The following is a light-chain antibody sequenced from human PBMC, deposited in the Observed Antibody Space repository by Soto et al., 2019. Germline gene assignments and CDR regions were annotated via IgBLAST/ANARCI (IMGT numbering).Light chain of an antibody. CDR1: QDINSY. CDR2: AAS. Sequence: AIRMTQSPSSFSASTGDRVTITCRASQDINSYLAWYKQKPGKAPKVLIFAASTLQSGVPSRFSGSGSGTDFTLTISCLQSEDFATYYCQQYYNYPLTFGGGTKVEIK. V-gene: IGKV1-8*01. J-gene: IGKJ4*01. CDR3: QQYYNYPLT.